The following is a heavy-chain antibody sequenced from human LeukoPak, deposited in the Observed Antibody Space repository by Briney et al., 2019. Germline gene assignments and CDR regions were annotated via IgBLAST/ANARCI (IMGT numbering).Heavy chain of an antibody. CDR2: IHSGGTT. D-gene: IGHD3-10*01. CDR3: ARVAPGDYFNY. V-gene: IGHV3-66*01. Sequence: GGSLRLSCAASGFTVSSNYMSWVRQAPGKGLEWVSVIHSGGTTHYADSVKGRFTISRDNSKNTLYLQMNSLRAEDTAVYYCARVAPGDYFNYWGQGTLVTVSS. J-gene: IGHJ4*02. CDR1: GFTVSSNY.